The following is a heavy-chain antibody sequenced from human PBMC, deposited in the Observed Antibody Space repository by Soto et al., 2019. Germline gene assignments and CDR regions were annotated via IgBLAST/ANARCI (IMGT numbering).Heavy chain of an antibody. Sequence: GGSLRLSCAASGFTFSSYTMSWVRQAPGKGLEWVSGISATGGSTYYADSVRGRFTFSRDNSKNTLYLQMNSLRAEDTAVYYCAKGFIRDCGGDCTVDTWGQGTLVTVSS. D-gene: IGHD2-21*02. CDR3: AKGFIRDCGGDCTVDT. V-gene: IGHV3-23*01. CDR2: ISATGGST. CDR1: GFTFSSYT. J-gene: IGHJ5*02.